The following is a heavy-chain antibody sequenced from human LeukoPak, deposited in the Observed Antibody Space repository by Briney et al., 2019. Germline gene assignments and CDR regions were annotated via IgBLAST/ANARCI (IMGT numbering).Heavy chain of an antibody. CDR3: ARHDPGWFDT. CDR2: IHYSGST. CDR1: GGSISSSY. D-gene: IGHD7-27*01. V-gene: IGHV4-59*08. Sequence: SETLSLTCTVSGGSISSSYWSWIRQPPGKGLEWIGYIHYSGSTNYNPSLKSRATISVDTSNAHFSLKLSSATAADTAVYYCARHDPGWFDTWGQGTLVTVSS. J-gene: IGHJ5*02.